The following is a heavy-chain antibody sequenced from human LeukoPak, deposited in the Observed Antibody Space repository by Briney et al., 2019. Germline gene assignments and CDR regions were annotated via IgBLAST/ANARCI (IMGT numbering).Heavy chain of an antibody. CDR3: ACGDILTGQGYYFDY. CDR2: INPNSGGT. CDR1: GYTFTGYY. J-gene: IGHJ4*02. V-gene: IGHV1-2*02. D-gene: IGHD3-9*01. Sequence: ASVKVSCKASGYTFTGYYMHWVRQAPGQGLEWMGWINPNSGGTNYAQKFQGRVTMTRDTSISTAYMELSRLRSDDTAVYYCACGDILTGQGYYFDYWGQGTLVTVSS.